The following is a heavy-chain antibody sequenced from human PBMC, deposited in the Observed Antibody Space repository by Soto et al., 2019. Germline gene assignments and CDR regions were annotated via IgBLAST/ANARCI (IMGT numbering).Heavy chain of an antibody. CDR1: GFTVSSNY. J-gene: IGHJ6*03. CDR2: IYSGGST. CDR3: ARDRRDCSGGSCYSAKYYYSMDV. V-gene: IGHV3-66*01. D-gene: IGHD2-15*01. Sequence: EVQLVESGGGLVQPGGSLRLSCAASGFTVSSNYMSWVRQAPGKGLEWVSVIYSGGSTYYADSVKGRFTISRDNSKNTLYLQMNSLRAEDTAVYYCARDRRDCSGGSCYSAKYYYSMDVWGKGTTVTVSS.